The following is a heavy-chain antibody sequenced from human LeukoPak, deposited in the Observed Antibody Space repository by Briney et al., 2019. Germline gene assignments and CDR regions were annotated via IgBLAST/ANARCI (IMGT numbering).Heavy chain of an antibody. CDR2: MSFDGVKT. D-gene: IGHD1-1*01. J-gene: IGHJ4*02. CDR3: AKDHAGGGRAFEY. CDR1: GFTFRTTG. Sequence: GRSLRLSCATSGFTFRTTGVHCVRQAPGKGLEWVSLMSFDGVKTYYADSVKGRFTFSRDSSKDILYLQMNRLREDDTAMYYCAKDHAGGGRAFEYWGQGTRVTVSS. V-gene: IGHV3-30*04.